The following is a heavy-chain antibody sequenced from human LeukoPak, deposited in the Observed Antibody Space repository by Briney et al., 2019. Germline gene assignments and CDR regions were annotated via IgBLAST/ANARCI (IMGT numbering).Heavy chain of an antibody. V-gene: IGHV3-30*02. D-gene: IGHD3-3*01. CDR1: GLTLSNFG. J-gene: IGHJ4*02. Sequence: GGSLRLSCEGSGLTLSNFGIQWVRQATGKGLQWVAFIRSHGGDKYYEDSVKGRFIVSRDNSKKIVYLEVNSLTAEDTGVYYCLTWRLAQDFDHWGQGSLVIVSS. CDR2: IRSHGGDK. CDR3: LTWRLAQDFDH.